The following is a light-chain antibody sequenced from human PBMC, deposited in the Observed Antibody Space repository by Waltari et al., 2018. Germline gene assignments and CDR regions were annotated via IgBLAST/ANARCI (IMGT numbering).Light chain of an antibody. CDR2: ADN. V-gene: IGLV6-57*02. CDR3: QSYDGDRSWV. J-gene: IGLJ3*02. Sequence: FILTQSHSVSESPGRTVTISCSGSGGSFATNYVQWYHQRPGSAPTTVIYADNQRPSGVPDRFSGSVDSSSNSASLTISGLQTEDEADYYCQSYDGDRSWVFGGGTKLTVL. CDR1: GGSFATNY.